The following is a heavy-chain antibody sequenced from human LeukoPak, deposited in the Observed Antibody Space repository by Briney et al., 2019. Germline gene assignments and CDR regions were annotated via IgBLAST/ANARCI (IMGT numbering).Heavy chain of an antibody. Sequence: GASAKVSCKASGYSFTSYYMHWVRQAPGQGLEWMGIINPSDSSTSYAQKFQGRVTMTRDTSTSTVYMELSSLRSEDTAVYYCARGGVAKLGPLDLWGQGTLVAVSS. J-gene: IGHJ5*02. D-gene: IGHD7-27*01. CDR3: ARGGVAKLGPLDL. CDR1: GYSFTSYY. V-gene: IGHV1-46*01. CDR2: INPSDSST.